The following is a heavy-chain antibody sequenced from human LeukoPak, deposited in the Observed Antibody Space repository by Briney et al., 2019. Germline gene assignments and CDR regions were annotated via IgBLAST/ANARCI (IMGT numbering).Heavy chain of an antibody. V-gene: IGHV1-8*01. Sequence: ASVKVSCKASGYTFTSYDINWVRQATGQGLEWMGWMNPNSGNTGYAQKFQGRVTMTRNTSISTACMELSSLRSEDTAVYYCARASITQLYGDDAFDIWGQGTMVTVSS. CDR3: ARASITQLYGDDAFDI. D-gene: IGHD4-17*01. CDR1: GYTFTSYD. J-gene: IGHJ3*02. CDR2: MNPNSGNT.